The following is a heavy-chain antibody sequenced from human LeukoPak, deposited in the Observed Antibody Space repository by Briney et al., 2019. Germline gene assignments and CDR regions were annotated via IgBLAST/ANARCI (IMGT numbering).Heavy chain of an antibody. CDR3: AKIVGTGNFGVGQPFDY. D-gene: IGHD3-3*02. J-gene: IGHJ4*02. Sequence: PGGSLRLSCAASGFTFSSYGMHWVRQAPGKGLEWVAFIRYDGSNKYYADSVKGRFTISRDNSKNTLYLQMNSLRAEDTAVYYCAKIVGTGNFGVGQPFDYWGQGTLVTVSS. V-gene: IGHV3-30*02. CDR2: IRYDGSNK. CDR1: GFTFSSYG.